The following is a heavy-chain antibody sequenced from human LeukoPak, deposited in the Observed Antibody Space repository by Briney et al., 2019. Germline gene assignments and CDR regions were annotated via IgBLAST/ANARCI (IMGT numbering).Heavy chain of an antibody. V-gene: IGHV3-30*04. CDR1: GFTFSSYD. Sequence: GGSLRLSCAASGFTFSSYDMHWVRQAPGKGLEWVAVISYDGSNKYYADSVKGRFTISRDNSKNTLYLQMNSLRAEDTAVYYCARHVGATYFDYWGQGTLVTVSS. D-gene: IGHD1-26*01. J-gene: IGHJ4*02. CDR2: ISYDGSNK. CDR3: ARHVGATYFDY.